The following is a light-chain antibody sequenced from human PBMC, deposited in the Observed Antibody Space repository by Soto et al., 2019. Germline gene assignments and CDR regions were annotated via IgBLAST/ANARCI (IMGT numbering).Light chain of an antibody. J-gene: IGLJ3*02. CDR3: AAWDDSLTGWV. CDR2: RNN. Sequence: QSVLTQPPSASGTPGQRVTISCSGSRSNIGTNYVYWYQHLPGTAPKLLIYRNNEWSSGVPERFSGAKSGTSASLAISGLRSEDEGDYYCAAWDDSLTGWVFGGGTKVTVL. V-gene: IGLV1-47*01. CDR1: RSNIGTNY.